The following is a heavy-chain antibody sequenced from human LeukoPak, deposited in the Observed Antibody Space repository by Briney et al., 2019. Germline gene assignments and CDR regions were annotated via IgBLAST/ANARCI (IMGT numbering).Heavy chain of an antibody. CDR3: ARGPKMASDY. CDR2: INPSGGST. J-gene: IGHJ4*02. Sequence: ASVKVSCKASGYTFTSYYMHWVRQAPGQGLEWMGIINPSGGSTSYAQKFQGRVTMTRDTSISTAYMELSRLRSDDTAVYYCARGPKMASDYWGQGTLVTVSS. V-gene: IGHV1-46*01. CDR1: GYTFTSYY. D-gene: IGHD5-24*01.